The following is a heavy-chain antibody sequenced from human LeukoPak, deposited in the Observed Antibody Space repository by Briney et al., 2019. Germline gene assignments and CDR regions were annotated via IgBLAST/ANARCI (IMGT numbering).Heavy chain of an antibody. CDR3: ARSASSSWYGLDV. D-gene: IGHD6-13*01. Sequence: GGSLRLSCAASGFTFSSYNMHWVRQAPGKGLEWVSSISSSSTHIYYADFLKGRSTISRDNAKNSLYLQVNSLRAEDTSVYYCARSASSSWYGLDVWGQRTTVTVSS. CDR1: GFTFSSYN. V-gene: IGHV3-21*01. J-gene: IGHJ6*02. CDR2: ISSSSTHI.